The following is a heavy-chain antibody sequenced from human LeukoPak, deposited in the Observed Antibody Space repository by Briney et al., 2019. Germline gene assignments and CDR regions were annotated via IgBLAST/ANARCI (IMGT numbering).Heavy chain of an antibody. CDR2: IDSSGFA. CDR3: ARRYIHLYCSSTSCSNYYYYYYMDV. D-gene: IGHD2-2*01. J-gene: IGHJ6*03. CDR1: GDSISSSSFY. V-gene: IGHV4-39*01. Sequence: SETLSLTCTVSGDSISSSSFYWGWIRQPPGKGLEWIGSIDSSGFAYYNPSLKSRVTISAHTSKNQFSLNLNSVTAADTAEYYCARRYIHLYCSSTSCSNYYYYYYMDVWGKGTTVTVSS.